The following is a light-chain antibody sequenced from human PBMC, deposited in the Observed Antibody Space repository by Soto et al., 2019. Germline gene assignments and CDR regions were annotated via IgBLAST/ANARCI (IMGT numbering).Light chain of an antibody. J-gene: IGLJ3*02. CDR2: RNN. CDR1: SSNIGSNY. CDR3: AAWDDSLSVWV. Sequence: QSVLTQPPSASGTPGLRVTISCSGSSSNIGSNYVYWYQQLPGTAPKLLIYRNNQRPSGVPDRFSGSKSGTSASLAISGLRSEDEADYYCAAWDDSLSVWVFGGGTKLTVL. V-gene: IGLV1-47*01.